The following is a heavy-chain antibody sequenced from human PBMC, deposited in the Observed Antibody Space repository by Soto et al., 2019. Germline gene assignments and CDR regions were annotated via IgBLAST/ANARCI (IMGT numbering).Heavy chain of an antibody. Sequence: QLQLQESGPGLVKPSETLSLTCTVSGASISSRSHYWGWIRQSPGKHLEWIGSSFYRGSTHYNPSLRTRVTISVDTAKNQVSLKVYPVTAADTAVYYCATADGFGVVTPFFEYWGQGILVTVSS. CDR1: GASISSRSHY. CDR3: ATADGFGVVTPFFEY. V-gene: IGHV4-39*01. D-gene: IGHD3-3*01. CDR2: SFYRGST. J-gene: IGHJ4*02.